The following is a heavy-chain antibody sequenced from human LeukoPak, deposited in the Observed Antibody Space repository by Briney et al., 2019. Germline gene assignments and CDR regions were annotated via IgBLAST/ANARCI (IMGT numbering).Heavy chain of an antibody. CDR1: GFTVSSNY. J-gene: IGHJ4*02. CDR3: AKDTTPSGYCSGGSCYAPFDY. Sequence: PGGSLRLSCAASGFTVSSNYMSWVRQAPGRGLEWVSVIYSGGSTYYADSVKGRFTISRDNSKNTLFLQMNSLRAEDTAVYYCAKDTTPSGYCSGGSCYAPFDYWGQGTLVTVSS. V-gene: IGHV3-66*01. CDR2: IYSGGST. D-gene: IGHD2-15*01.